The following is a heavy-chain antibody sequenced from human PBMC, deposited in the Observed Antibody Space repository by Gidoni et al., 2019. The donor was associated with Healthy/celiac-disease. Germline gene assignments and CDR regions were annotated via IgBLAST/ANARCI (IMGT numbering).Heavy chain of an antibody. D-gene: IGHD2-2*01. CDR2: IWYDGSNK. CDR3: ARDHCSSTSCYASGAFDI. Sequence: QVQLVESGGGVVQPGRSLRLSCAASGFTFSSYGMHGVRQAPGKGLEWVAVIWYDGSNKYYADSVKGRFTISRDNSKNTLYLQMNSLRAEDTAVYYCARDHCSSTSCYASGAFDIWGQGTMVTVSS. CDR1: GFTFSSYG. J-gene: IGHJ3*02. V-gene: IGHV3-33*01.